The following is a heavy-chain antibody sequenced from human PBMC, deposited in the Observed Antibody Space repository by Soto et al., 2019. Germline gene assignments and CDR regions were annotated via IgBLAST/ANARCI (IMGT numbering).Heavy chain of an antibody. Sequence: SDTLSLTCTVSGGSISFYYWGWVRQPAGKGLEWIGSIYYTGSTYYYPSLMSGVTLSVDTSKNQLSLMLNSVTAADTAVYYCARDPSYAGQLLSSFDYWGQGTLVTVSS. V-gene: IGHV4-39*02. J-gene: IGHJ4*02. D-gene: IGHD2-2*01. CDR3: ARDPSYAGQLLSSFDY. CDR1: GGSISFYY. CDR2: IYYTGST.